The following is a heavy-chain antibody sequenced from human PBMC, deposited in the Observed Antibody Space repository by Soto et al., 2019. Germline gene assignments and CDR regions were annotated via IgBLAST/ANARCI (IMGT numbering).Heavy chain of an antibody. Sequence: GGSLRLSCSASGFTFSTSPMHWVRQAPGKGLEYVSAISPTGGTTYYADSLKGRFTTSRDNSKSTLYLHMSSLRTGDTAVYYCGRKEVSGPIDYWGQGTLVTVSS. CDR1: GFTFSTSP. CDR3: GRKEVSGPIDY. CDR2: ISPTGGTT. J-gene: IGHJ4*02. V-gene: IGHV3-64D*06.